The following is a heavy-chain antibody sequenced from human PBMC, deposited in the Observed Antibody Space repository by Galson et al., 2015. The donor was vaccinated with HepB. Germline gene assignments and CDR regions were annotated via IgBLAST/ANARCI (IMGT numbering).Heavy chain of an antibody. J-gene: IGHJ5*02. D-gene: IGHD2-2*01. V-gene: IGHV4-34*01. CDR1: GGSFSGYY. CDR3: ARGGGIVVVPAAMDNWFDP. Sequence: SETLSLTCAVYGGSFSGYYWSWIRQLPGKGLEWIGEINHSGSTNYNPSLKSRVTISVDTSKNQFSLKLSSVTAADTAVYYCARGGGIVVVPAAMDNWFDPWGQGTLVTVSS. CDR2: INHSGST.